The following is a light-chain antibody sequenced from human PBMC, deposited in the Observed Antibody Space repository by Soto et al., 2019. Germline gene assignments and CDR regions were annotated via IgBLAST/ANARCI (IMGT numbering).Light chain of an antibody. V-gene: IGLV2-14*03. CDR3: SSYTSITPDV. Sequence: QSALTQPASVSGSPGQSITISCTGTSSDVGGYNYVSWYQQHPGKAPKLIIYDVTNRPSGVSDRFSGSKSGNTASLTISGLQAEDEADYYCSSYTSITPDVFGTGTKLTVL. J-gene: IGLJ1*01. CDR1: SSDVGGYNY. CDR2: DVT.